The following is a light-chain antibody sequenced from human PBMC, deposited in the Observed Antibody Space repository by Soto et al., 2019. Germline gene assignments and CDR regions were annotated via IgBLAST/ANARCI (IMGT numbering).Light chain of an antibody. Sequence: IVLTPSPATLSLSPGERAPLSFRSSQSVSNYLAWYQHKSGQAPRLLIYDASNRATGIPARFSGSGSGTDFSLTISSLEPEDFAVYYCQQRTNWSPITFGQGTQLEIK. CDR2: DAS. J-gene: IGKJ5*01. V-gene: IGKV3-11*01. CDR3: QQRTNWSPIT. CDR1: QSVSNY.